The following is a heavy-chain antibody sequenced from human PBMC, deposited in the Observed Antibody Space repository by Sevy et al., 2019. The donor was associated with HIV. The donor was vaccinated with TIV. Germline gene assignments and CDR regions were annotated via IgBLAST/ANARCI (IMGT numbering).Heavy chain of an antibody. CDR2: TYYRSKWYS. CDR3: ARESIANTWPGWFDP. V-gene: IGHV6-1*01. CDR1: GDSVSSNSVA. J-gene: IGHJ5*02. Sequence: SQTLSLTCAISGDSVSSNSVAWYWIRQSPSRGLEWLGRTYYRSKWYSDYAVSLKSRITINPDTSKNQFSLQLNSVTPEDTAVYYCARESIANTWPGWFDPWGQGTLVTVSS. D-gene: IGHD2-21*01.